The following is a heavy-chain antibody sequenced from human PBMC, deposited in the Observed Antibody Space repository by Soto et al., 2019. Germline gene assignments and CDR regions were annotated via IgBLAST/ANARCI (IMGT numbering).Heavy chain of an antibody. V-gene: IGHV3-21*01. J-gene: IGHJ4*02. CDR2: ISSSSSYI. D-gene: IGHD2-15*01. CDR1: EFTFSSYS. Sequence: SLRLSCRESEFTFSSYSMNWVRQAPGKGLEWVSSISSSSSYIYYADSVKGRFTISRDNAKNSLYLQMNSLRAEDTAVYYCARDDTDIVDYWGQGNLVTVSS. CDR3: ARDDTDIVDY.